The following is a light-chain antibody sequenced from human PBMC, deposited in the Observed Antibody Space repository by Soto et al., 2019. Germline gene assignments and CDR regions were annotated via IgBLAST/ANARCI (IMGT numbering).Light chain of an antibody. CDR3: SSYTSSSTLI. J-gene: IGLJ2*01. V-gene: IGLV2-14*01. CDR2: DVR. Sequence: QSVLTQSASVSGSPGQSITISCTGTSSDVGAYNYVSWYQQHPGKAPKLMIFDVRHRPSGVSNRFSCSKSGNTASLTISGLQAEDEADYYCSSYTSSSTLIFGGGTKLTVL. CDR1: SSDVGAYNY.